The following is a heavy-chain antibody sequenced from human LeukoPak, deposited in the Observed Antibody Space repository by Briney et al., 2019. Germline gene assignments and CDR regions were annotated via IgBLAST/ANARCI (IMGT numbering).Heavy chain of an antibody. CDR2: ISGSDGNT. D-gene: IGHD1-14*01. CDR3: ARGGNEYYYYGMDV. J-gene: IGHJ6*02. CDR1: GFTFSNYA. V-gene: IGHV3-23*01. Sequence: GGSLRLSCAATGFTFSNYAMSWVRQAPGKGLECVSTISGSDGNTYYADSVKGRFTISRDTSKNTLYLQMNSLRSEDTAVYYCARGGNEYYYYGMDVWGQGTSVTVSS.